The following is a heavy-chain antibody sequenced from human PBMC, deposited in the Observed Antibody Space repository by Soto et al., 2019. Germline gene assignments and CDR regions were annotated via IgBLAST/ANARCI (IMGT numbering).Heavy chain of an antibody. D-gene: IGHD6-19*01. CDR2: MNPNSGNT. Sequence: ASVKVSCKASGYTFTSYDINWVRQATGQGLEWMGWMNPNSGNTGYAQKFQGRVTMTRSTSISTAYMELSSLRSEDTAVYYCARPLYSSGVHWFDPWGQGTLVTVSS. J-gene: IGHJ5*02. V-gene: IGHV1-8*01. CDR3: ARPLYSSGVHWFDP. CDR1: GYTFTSYD.